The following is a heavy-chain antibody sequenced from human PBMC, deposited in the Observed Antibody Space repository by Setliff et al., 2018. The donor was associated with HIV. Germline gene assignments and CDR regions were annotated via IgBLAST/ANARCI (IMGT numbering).Heavy chain of an antibody. CDR3: ARAPGDILTAYFGGLDY. CDR1: GFTFSTYT. J-gene: IGHJ4*02. CDR2: ISSDSSTI. Sequence: PGGSLRLSCAASGFTFSTYTMNWVRQAPGKGLEWVSYISSDSSTIYYADSVKGRFTISRDNSKNTVYLQMSSLRADDTAIYYCARAPGDILTAYFGGLDYWGQGALVTVSS. V-gene: IGHV3-48*01. D-gene: IGHD3-9*01.